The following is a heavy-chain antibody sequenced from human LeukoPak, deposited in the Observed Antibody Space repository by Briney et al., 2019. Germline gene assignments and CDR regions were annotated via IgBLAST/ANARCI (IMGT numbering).Heavy chain of an antibody. V-gene: IGHV4-59*08. CDR1: GFTFTNYA. CDR3: ARFASSSSRWFDP. CDR2: IYYSGTT. J-gene: IGHJ5*02. D-gene: IGHD6-6*01. Sequence: GSLRLSCAASGFTFTNYAMSWIRQPPGKGLEWIGYIYYSGTTNYNPSLKSRVTISVDTSKNQFSVKLSSVTAADTAVYYCARFASSSSRWFDPWGQGTLVTVSS.